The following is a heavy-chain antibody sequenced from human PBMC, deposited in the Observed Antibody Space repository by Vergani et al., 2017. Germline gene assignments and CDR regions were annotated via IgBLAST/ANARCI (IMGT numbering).Heavy chain of an antibody. CDR3: ARDRGGYSGYSENWIDP. D-gene: IGHD5-12*01. V-gene: IGHV1-69*12. J-gene: IGHJ5*02. CDR1: GGTFSSYA. Sequence: QVQLVQSGAEVKKPGSSVKVSCKASGGTFSSYAISWVRQAPGQGLEWMGGIIPNFVTANYAQKFQGRVTITADESTSTAYMELSSLRSEDTAVYYCARDRGGYSGYSENWIDPWGQGTRVTVSS. CDR2: IIPNFVTA.